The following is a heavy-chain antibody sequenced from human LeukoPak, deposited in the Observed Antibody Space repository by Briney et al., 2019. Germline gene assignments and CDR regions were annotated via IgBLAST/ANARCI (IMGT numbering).Heavy chain of an antibody. CDR1: EFTFSSYA. CDR3: AREYDDYGDYVTFDY. Sequence: PGRSLRLSCAASEFTFSSYAMHWVRQAPGKGLEWVAVISYDGSNKYYADSVKGRFTISRDNSKNTLYLQMNSLRAEDTAVYYCAREYDDYGDYVTFDYWGQGTLVTVSS. J-gene: IGHJ4*02. D-gene: IGHD4-17*01. V-gene: IGHV3-30-3*01. CDR2: ISYDGSNK.